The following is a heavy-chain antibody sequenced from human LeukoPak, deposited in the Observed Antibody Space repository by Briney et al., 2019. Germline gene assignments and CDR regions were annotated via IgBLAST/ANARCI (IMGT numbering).Heavy chain of an antibody. D-gene: IGHD3-16*02. CDR1: GGSIGTYY. CDR3: ARNIGGGIEDMDV. CDR2: IYVTGST. J-gene: IGHJ6*03. Sequence: SETLSLTCIVSGGSIGTYYWSWLRQSPGKGLEWVGYIYVTGSTRYNPYLQSRVTISVDTSRNQFFLKMSSVTAADTAVYYCARNIGGGIEDMDVWGTGTKVTVSS. V-gene: IGHV4-4*09.